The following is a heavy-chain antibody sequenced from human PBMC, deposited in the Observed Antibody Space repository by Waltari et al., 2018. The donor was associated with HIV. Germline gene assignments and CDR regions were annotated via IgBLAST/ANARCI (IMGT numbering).Heavy chain of an antibody. D-gene: IGHD2-8*02. V-gene: IGHV4-59*01. CDR2: ITYTGNT. CDR3: ARASVTGGTTGLRRSFDL. Sequence: QMQLQESGPGLLTPSETLSLTCGVSGGSLGGYFWNLLRQPPGKGLEWMGSITYTGNTNYNPSLKSRVTISVDTSKNQFSLRLTSVTAADTAMFYCARASVTGGTTGLRRSFDLWGQGTLVTVSS. CDR1: GGSLGGYF. J-gene: IGHJ3*01.